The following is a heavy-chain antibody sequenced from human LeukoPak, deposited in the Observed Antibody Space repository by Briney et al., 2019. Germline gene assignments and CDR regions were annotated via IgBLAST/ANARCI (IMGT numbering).Heavy chain of an antibody. V-gene: IGHV7-4-1*02. D-gene: IGHD2-8*01. CDR2: INTDTGNP. CDR3: ARGIGIGTVLMVHGNMDV. Sequence: ASVKVSCKASGYTFTKYGVYWVRQAPGQGLEWMGWINTDTGNPTYAQGFTGRFVFSLDTSVSTAYLQISSLKPEDTAVYYCARGIGIGTVLMVHGNMDVWGKGTTVTVSS. J-gene: IGHJ6*03. CDR1: GYTFTKYG.